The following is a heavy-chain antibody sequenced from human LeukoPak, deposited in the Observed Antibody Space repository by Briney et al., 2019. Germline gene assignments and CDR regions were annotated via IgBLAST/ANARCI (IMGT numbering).Heavy chain of an antibody. CDR3: AREVGYSYGSDF. V-gene: IGHV4-38-2*02. Sequence: SETLSLTCAVSGYSISSGYYWGWIRQPPRKGLEWIGSIYHSGSTYYNPSLKSRVTISVDTSKNQFSLKLSSVTAADTAVYYCAREVGYSYGSDFWGQGTLVTASS. J-gene: IGHJ4*02. CDR1: GYSISSGYY. CDR2: IYHSGST. D-gene: IGHD5-18*01.